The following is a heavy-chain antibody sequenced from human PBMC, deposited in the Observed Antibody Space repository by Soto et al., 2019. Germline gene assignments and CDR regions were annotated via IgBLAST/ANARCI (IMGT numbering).Heavy chain of an antibody. CDR3: ANGASGWNYVSLYYYYGMDV. Sequence: EVQLLESGGGLVQPGGSLRLSCAASGFTFSSYAMSWVRQAPGKGLEWVSAISGSGGSTYYADSVKGRFTISRDNSKNTLYLQMNSLRAEDTAVYYCANGASGWNYVSLYYYYGMDVWGQGTTVTVSS. CDR1: GFTFSSYA. V-gene: IGHV3-23*01. CDR2: ISGSGGST. D-gene: IGHD1-7*01. J-gene: IGHJ6*02.